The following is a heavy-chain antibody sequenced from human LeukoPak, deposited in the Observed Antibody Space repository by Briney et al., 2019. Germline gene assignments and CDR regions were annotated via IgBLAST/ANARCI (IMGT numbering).Heavy chain of an antibody. D-gene: IGHD2-8*01. V-gene: IGHV1-18*01. Sequence: ASEKVSCKASGYTLTVYGISWVRHAPGQGLEWVWWITIYNRNRKYADKFQGRVTMTTDTSTNTYYMEMRSLRSADTAIYYCARDCSNGVCFPRDYWGRGTQITVST. J-gene: IGHJ4*02. CDR2: ITIYNRNR. CDR3: ARDCSNGVCFPRDY. CDR1: GYTLTVYG.